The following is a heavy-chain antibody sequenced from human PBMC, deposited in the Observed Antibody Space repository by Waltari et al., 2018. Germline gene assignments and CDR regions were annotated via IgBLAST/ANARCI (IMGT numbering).Heavy chain of an antibody. Sequence: QVQLVQSGAEVKKPGSSVQVSCKASGGTFSSYAISWVRQAPGQGLEWMGGIIPIFGTANYAQKFQGRVTITADESTSTAYMELSSLRSEDTAVYYCARVRWTGYSSGWYGDYWGQGTLVTVSS. CDR3: ARVRWTGYSSGWYGDY. CDR1: GGTFSSYA. D-gene: IGHD6-19*01. J-gene: IGHJ4*02. CDR2: IIPIFGTA. V-gene: IGHV1-69*01.